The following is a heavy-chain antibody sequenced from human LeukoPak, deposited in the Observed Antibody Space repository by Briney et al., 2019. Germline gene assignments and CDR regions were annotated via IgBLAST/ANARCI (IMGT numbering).Heavy chain of an antibody. J-gene: IGHJ4*02. CDR3: ARKGAFYGSGIGDY. CDR2: IYYSGST. CDR1: GGSISSGDYY. D-gene: IGHD3-10*01. V-gene: IGHV4-30-4*01. Sequence: PSQTLSLTCTVSGGSISSGDYYWSWIRHPPGKGLVWIGYIYYSGSTYYNPSLKSRVTISVDTSKNQFSLKLSSVTAADTAVYYCARKGAFYGSGIGDYWGQGTLATVSS.